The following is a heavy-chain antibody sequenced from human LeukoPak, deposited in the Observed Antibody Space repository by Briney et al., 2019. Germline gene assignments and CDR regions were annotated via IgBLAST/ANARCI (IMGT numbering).Heavy chain of an antibody. CDR2: INPSGGST. CDR3: ARSPPITMIVVVKIDY. V-gene: IGHV1-46*01. Sequence: ASVKVSCKASGYTFTSYYMHWVRQAPGQGLEWMGIINPSGGSTSYAQKFQGRVTMTRDTSTSTVYMELSRLRSADTAVYYCARSPPITMIVVVKIDYWGQGTLVTVPS. CDR1: GYTFTSYY. J-gene: IGHJ4*02. D-gene: IGHD3-22*01.